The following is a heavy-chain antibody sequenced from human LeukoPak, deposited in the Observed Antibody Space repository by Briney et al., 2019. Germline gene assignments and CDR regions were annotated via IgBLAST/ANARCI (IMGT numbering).Heavy chain of an antibody. CDR1: GGSIRSGDYS. V-gene: IGHV4-30-4*08. J-gene: IGHJ5*02. Sequence: PSQTLSLTCTVSGGSIRSGDYSWNWIRQPPGKGLEWIGYIYYSGSTYYNPSLKSRVTISVDTSKNQLSLKLSSVTAADTAVYYCARDEGYGEMGWFDPWGQGTLVTVSS. CDR2: IYYSGST. D-gene: IGHD4-17*01. CDR3: ARDEGYGEMGWFDP.